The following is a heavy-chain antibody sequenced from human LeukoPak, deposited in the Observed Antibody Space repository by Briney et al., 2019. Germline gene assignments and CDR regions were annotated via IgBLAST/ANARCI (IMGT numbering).Heavy chain of an antibody. Sequence: SETLSLTCTASGDSISSSNYFWGWMRQPPGKGLEWIGSLYHDGGSYYNPSLRSVVTISVETSRNQFSLRLRSVTAADTAVYYCATRDYYYDSTAYYQFEHWGQGTQVTVSS. V-gene: IGHV4-39*01. CDR3: ATRDYYYDSTAYYQFEH. CDR2: LYHDGGS. J-gene: IGHJ4*02. CDR1: GDSISSSNYF. D-gene: IGHD3-22*01.